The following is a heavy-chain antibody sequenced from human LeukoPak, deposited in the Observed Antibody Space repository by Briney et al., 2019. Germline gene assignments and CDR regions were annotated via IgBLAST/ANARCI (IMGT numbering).Heavy chain of an antibody. CDR2: IRSKPYGGTT. Sequence: GGSLRLSCTASGFTFGDYAMSWFRQAPGKGLEWVGFIRSKPYGGTTENAASVKGRFTISRDDSKSIDYLQMNSLKPEDTAVYYCARGGVYCSSVSCSVDYWGQGILVTVSS. CDR3: ARGGVYCSSVSCSVDY. J-gene: IGHJ4*02. CDR1: GFTFGDYA. D-gene: IGHD2-2*01. V-gene: IGHV3-49*03.